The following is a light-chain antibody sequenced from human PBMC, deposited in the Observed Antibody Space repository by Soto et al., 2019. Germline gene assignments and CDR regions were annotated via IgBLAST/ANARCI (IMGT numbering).Light chain of an antibody. V-gene: IGLV2-8*01. CDR3: SSYTKSNTLV. CDR2: EVN. CDR1: SSDVGGYNY. Sequence: QSVLTQPPSASGSPGQSVAISCTGTSSDVGGYNYVSWYQQHPGKAPKLMIYEVNKRPSGVPDRFSGSKSGNTASLTVSGLQAEDEADYYCSSYTKSNTLVFGAGTKVTV. J-gene: IGLJ1*01.